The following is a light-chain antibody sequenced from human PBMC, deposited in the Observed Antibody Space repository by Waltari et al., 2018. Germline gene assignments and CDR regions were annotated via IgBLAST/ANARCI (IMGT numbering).Light chain of an antibody. CDR1: SSNIGRNS. CDR2: RVD. J-gene: IGLJ3*02. CDR3: AAWDDSLNAWI. Sequence: QSLLTQPPSISGAPGQRVTISCSGGSSNIGRNSVNWYEQVPGTAPNLLIFRVDQRPAGCSDRFSGSKSGTSASLTITGLLSADEADYICAAWDDSLNAWIFGGGTRLTVL. V-gene: IGLV1-44*01.